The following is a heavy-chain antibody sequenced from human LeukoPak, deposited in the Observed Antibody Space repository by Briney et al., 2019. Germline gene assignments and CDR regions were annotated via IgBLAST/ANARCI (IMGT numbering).Heavy chain of an antibody. CDR2: IWYDGSNK. V-gene: IGHV3-33*01. CDR1: GFTFSSYG. J-gene: IGHJ4*02. Sequence: PGRSLRLSCAASGFTFSSYGMHWVRQAPGKGLEWVAVIWYDGSNKYYADSVKGRFTISRDNSKNTLYLQMNSLRAEDTAVYYCARCLRPTPYGDYWYYFDYWGQGTLVTVSS. CDR3: ARCLRPTPYGDYWYYFDY. D-gene: IGHD4-17*01.